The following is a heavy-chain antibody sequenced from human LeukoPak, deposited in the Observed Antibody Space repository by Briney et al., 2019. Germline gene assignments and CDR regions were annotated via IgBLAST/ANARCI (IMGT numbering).Heavy chain of an antibody. V-gene: IGHV4-59*01. J-gene: IGHJ4*02. CDR1: GGSISSYY. CDR2: IYYSGSP. Sequence: SETLCLTCTVSGGSISSYYWSWIRQPPGKGLEWIGYIYYSGSPNYNASLKSRVTISVDTSKNQFSLKLSSVTAADTAVYFCAGGSTMIRGAADYWGQGTLVTVSS. CDR3: AGGSTMIRGAADY. D-gene: IGHD3-10*01.